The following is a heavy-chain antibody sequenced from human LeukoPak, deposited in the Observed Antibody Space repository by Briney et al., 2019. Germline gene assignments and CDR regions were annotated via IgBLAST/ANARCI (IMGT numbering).Heavy chain of an antibody. CDR3: AKDLGVTMVRDASYGMDV. V-gene: IGHV3-30*18. Sequence: GGSLRLSCAASGFTFSSYGMHWVRQAPGKGLEWVAVISYDGSNKYYADSVRGRFTISRDNSKNTLYLQMNSLRAEDTAVYYCAKDLGVTMVRDASYGMDVWGKGTTVTVSS. J-gene: IGHJ6*04. CDR1: GFTFSSYG. CDR2: ISYDGSNK. D-gene: IGHD3-10*01.